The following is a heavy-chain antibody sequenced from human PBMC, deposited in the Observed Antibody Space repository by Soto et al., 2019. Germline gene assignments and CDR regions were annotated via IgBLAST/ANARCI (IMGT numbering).Heavy chain of an antibody. D-gene: IGHD6-19*01. J-gene: IGHJ6*02. CDR2: IWYDGSNK. Sequence: QVQLVESGGGVVQPGRSLRLSCAASGFTFSSYGMHWVRQAPGKGLEWVAVIWYDGSNKYYADSVKGRFTISRDNSKNTLYLQMNSLRADDTAVYYCARDEDVIAVAGTYGMDVWGQGTTVTVSS. V-gene: IGHV3-33*01. CDR1: GFTFSSYG. CDR3: ARDEDVIAVAGTYGMDV.